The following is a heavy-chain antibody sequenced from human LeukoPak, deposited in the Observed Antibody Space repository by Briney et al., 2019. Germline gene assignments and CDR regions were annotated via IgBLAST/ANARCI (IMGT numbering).Heavy chain of an antibody. J-gene: IGHJ4*02. D-gene: IGHD3-22*01. Sequence: PSETLSLTCTVSGGSISSGDYYWSWIRQPPGKGLEWIGYIYYSGSTYYNPSLKSRVTISVDTSKNQFSLKLSSVTAADTAVYYCARVPSSGYSPTFDYWGQGTLVTVSS. CDR2: IYYSGST. CDR3: ARVPSSGYSPTFDY. CDR1: GGSISSGDYY. V-gene: IGHV4-30-4*08.